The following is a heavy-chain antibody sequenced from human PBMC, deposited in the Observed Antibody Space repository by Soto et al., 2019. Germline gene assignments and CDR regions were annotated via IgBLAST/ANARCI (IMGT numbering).Heavy chain of an antibody. CDR3: ARDQIPYYDSSGACDL. CDR1: GYTFSSYG. CDR2: ISVDSGDT. Sequence: QVQLVQSGAEVKKPGASVKVSCKASGYTFSSYGISWVRQAPGQGLEWMGWISVDSGDTNYAQNLQGRVTMTTDTSTITAYMELRSLRSDDTAVYYCARDQIPYYDSSGACDLWGRGTLVTVSS. D-gene: IGHD3-22*01. V-gene: IGHV1-18*01. J-gene: IGHJ2*01.